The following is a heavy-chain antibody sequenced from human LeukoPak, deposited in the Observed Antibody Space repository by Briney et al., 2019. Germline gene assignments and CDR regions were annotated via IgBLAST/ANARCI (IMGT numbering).Heavy chain of an antibody. J-gene: IGHJ4*02. CDR3: ARGILHGIAAAGSFPGL. Sequence: ASVKVSCKASGYIFTTYYMHWLRQAPGQGPEWMGIINPRGGSTDYAQKFQGRVTMTTDTSTSTAYMELRSLRSDDTAVYYCARGILHGIAAAGSFPGLWGQGTLVTVSS. V-gene: IGHV1-46*01. D-gene: IGHD6-13*01. CDR1: GYIFTTYY. CDR2: INPRGGST.